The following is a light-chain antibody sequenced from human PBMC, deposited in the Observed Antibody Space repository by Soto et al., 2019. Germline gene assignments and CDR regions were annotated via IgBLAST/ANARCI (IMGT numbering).Light chain of an antibody. J-gene: IGLJ1*01. CDR2: DVT. CDR1: SGDIGSYNR. Sequence: QSVLTQPASVSGSPGQSITISCTGTSGDIGSYNRVSWYQQHPGKAPKLMIYDVTKRPSGVPDRFSGSKSGNTASLTVSGLQAEDEADYYCCSYAGRTAVFGTGTKLTVL. V-gene: IGLV2-8*01. CDR3: CSYAGRTAV.